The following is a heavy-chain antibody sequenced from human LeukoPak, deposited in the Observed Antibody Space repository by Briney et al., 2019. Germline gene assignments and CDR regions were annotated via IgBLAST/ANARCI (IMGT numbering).Heavy chain of an antibody. CDR2: SIPIFYTA. D-gene: IGHD3-10*01. CDR1: GSTFGSFG. CDR3: ARGGLRFGELHLPTYYFDY. V-gene: IGHV1-69*01. Sequence: SVKVSCKASGSTFGSFGISWVRQAPGQGLEWMGGSIPIFYTANYAQKFRGRVTITADESTSTAYVELSSLRSEDTAVYYCARGGLRFGELHLPTYYFDYWGQGTLVTVSS. J-gene: IGHJ4*02.